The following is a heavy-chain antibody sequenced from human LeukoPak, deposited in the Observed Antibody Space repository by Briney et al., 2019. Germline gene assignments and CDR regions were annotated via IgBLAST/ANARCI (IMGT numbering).Heavy chain of an antibody. CDR2: IGADGKT. J-gene: IGHJ4*02. D-gene: IGHD5-12*01. V-gene: IGHV3-13*01. CDR1: GFTCSTYG. Sequence: GGSLRLSCSASGFTCSTYGMHWVRQATGRGLEWVSAIGADGKTYYAGSVKGRFTISREDAKNSLYLQMNSLRVEDAAVYYCAKDRGDSGYDPFDYWGQGTLVTVSS. CDR3: AKDRGDSGYDPFDY.